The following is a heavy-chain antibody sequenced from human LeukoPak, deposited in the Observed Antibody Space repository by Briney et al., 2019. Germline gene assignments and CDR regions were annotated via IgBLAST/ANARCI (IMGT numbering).Heavy chain of an antibody. V-gene: IGHV3-21*01. CDR1: GFTFSSYG. Sequence: GGSLRLSCAASGFTFSSYGMHWVRQAPGKGLEWVSSISSSSSYIYYADSVKGRFTISRDNSKNTLFLQMSSLRDEDTAVYYCARAMPASVTILHWGQGTLVTVSS. D-gene: IGHD4-11*01. CDR3: ARAMPASVTILH. CDR2: ISSSSSYI. J-gene: IGHJ4*02.